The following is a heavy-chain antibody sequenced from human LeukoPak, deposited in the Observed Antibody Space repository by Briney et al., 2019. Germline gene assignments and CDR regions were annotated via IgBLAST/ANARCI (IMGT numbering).Heavy chain of an antibody. CDR1: GGTFSSYA. CDR2: IIPIFGTA. V-gene: IGHV1-69*01. J-gene: IGHJ4*02. CDR3: ARGQCSGSYRRCGSSYFDY. D-gene: IGHD1-26*01. Sequence: ASVKVSCKASGGTFSSYAISWVRQAPGQGLEWMGGIIPIFGTANYAQKFQGRVTITADESTSTAYMGLSSLRSEDTAVYYCARGQCSGSYRRCGSSYFDYWGQGTLVTVSS.